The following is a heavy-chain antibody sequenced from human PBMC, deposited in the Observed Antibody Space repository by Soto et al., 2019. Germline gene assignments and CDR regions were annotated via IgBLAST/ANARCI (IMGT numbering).Heavy chain of an antibody. CDR1: GFPFSDRY. J-gene: IGHJ4*02. CDR3: ATGIGMPDTGY. CDR2: IRKRVHSYTT. Sequence: EVQLVESGGDLVQPGGSLRLSCAASGFPFSDRYMDWVRQAPGKGLEWVGRIRKRVHSYTTEYAASVKGRFTILRDDSKNSLYLEMSSLKTEDTAVYYCATGIGMPDTGYWGQGTLVSVSS. D-gene: IGHD2-8*02. V-gene: IGHV3-72*01.